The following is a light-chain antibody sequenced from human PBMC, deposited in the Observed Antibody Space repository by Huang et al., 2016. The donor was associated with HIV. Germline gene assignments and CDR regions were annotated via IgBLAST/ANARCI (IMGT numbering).Light chain of an antibody. J-gene: IGKJ1*01. V-gene: IGKV1-5*03. Sequence: DIQMTQSSATLSASVGDRVIITCRASQSIGTWVAWYQQKPGKAPNLLIYEASTVESGVPSRFSGGGSGTEFTLTINSLQPDDFATYYCQHYKSFPWTFGQGTKVEV. CDR3: QHYKSFPWT. CDR1: QSIGTW. CDR2: EAS.